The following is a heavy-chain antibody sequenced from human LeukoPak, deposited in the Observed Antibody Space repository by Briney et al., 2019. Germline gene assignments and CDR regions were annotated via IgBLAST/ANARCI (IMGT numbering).Heavy chain of an antibody. Sequence: ASVKVSCKASGYTFTSYGISWVRQAPGQGLEWMGWISAYNGNTNYAQKLQGRVTMTTDTSTSTAYMELRSLRSDDTAVYYCARVVGPRGYYGSGAEPGYYGMDVWGKGTTVTVSS. J-gene: IGHJ6*04. CDR2: ISAYNGNT. CDR1: GYTFTSYG. V-gene: IGHV1-18*04. D-gene: IGHD3-10*01. CDR3: ARVVGPRGYYGSGAEPGYYGMDV.